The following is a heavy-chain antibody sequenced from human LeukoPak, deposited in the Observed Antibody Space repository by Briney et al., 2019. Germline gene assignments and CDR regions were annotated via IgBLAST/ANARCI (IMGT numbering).Heavy chain of an antibody. CDR3: SRDGHCTSSGCFPQNYYFYGMDV. J-gene: IGHJ6*02. D-gene: IGHD2-2*01. CDR1: GFTFGDYA. Sequence: GGSLRLSCTASGFTFGDYAVSWVRQAPGKGLEWVGFIRSKAYGGTIEYAASVKGRFTISRDDSKSIAYLQMNSLKTEDTAVYYCSRDGHCTSSGCFPQNYYFYGMDVWGHGTTVTVSS. CDR2: IRSKAYGGTI. V-gene: IGHV3-49*04.